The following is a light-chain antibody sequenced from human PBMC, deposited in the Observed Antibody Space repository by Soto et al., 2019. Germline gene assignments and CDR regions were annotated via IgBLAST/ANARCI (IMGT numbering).Light chain of an antibody. CDR2: GAS. CDR1: QFISSY. Sequence: IQLTQSPSSLSASIGDRVTLSCRASQFISSYLAWYQLKPGKAPELLIFGASTVRSGVSSRFSGSGSGTDFTLTISSLPPEDSATYYCQQLSSYPLTFGGGTMVAIK. CDR3: QQLSSYPLT. V-gene: IGKV1-9*01. J-gene: IGKJ4*01.